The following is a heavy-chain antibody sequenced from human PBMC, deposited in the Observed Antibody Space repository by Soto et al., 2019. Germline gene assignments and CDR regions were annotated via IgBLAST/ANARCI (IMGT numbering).Heavy chain of an antibody. D-gene: IGHD5-12*01. Sequence: PSETLSLTCAVYGESFSGDYWSWIRQPPGKGLELIGEINHSGSTNYNPSLKSRVTMSVDTSKNQFSLKLSSVTAADTAVYYCAGNMVPRISSFDYWGQGTLVTVSS. CDR3: AGNMVPRISSFDY. V-gene: IGHV4-34*01. CDR1: GESFSGDY. CDR2: INHSGST. J-gene: IGHJ4*02.